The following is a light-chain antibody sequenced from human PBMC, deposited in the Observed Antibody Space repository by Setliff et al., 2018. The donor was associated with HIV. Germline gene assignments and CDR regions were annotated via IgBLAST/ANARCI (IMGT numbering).Light chain of an antibody. CDR3: CSYAGSSTLV. CDR1: SSDIGAFNH. V-gene: IGLV2-23*02. J-gene: IGLJ2*01. Sequence: QSVLTQPASVSGSPGQSITISCTGTSSDIGAFNHVSWYQQNPGNAPKLLIYEVTLRPSWISNRFSGFKSGNTASLTISGLQIEDEADYYCCSYAGSSTLVFGGGTQLTVL. CDR2: EVT.